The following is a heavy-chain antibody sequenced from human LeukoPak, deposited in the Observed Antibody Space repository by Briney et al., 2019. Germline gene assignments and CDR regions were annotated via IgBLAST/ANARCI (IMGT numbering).Heavy chain of an antibody. Sequence: PGGSLRLSCTASGFTFSSYAMSWVRQAPGKGLNWASTISNNGVSTYYADSMKGRFTVSRDNSRNTLYLQMNSLRAEDTAVYYCAKDPEPYDFHYFDYWGQGTLVAVSS. J-gene: IGHJ4*02. CDR1: GFTFSSYA. D-gene: IGHD3-3*01. V-gene: IGHV3-23*01. CDR3: AKDPEPYDFHYFDY. CDR2: ISNNGVST.